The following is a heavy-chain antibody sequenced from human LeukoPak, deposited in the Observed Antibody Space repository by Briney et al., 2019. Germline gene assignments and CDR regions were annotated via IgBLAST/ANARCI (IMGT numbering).Heavy chain of an antibody. CDR1: EYTLTELS. CDR3: ATGVFCATTTCPGYQHYYYFMDV. J-gene: IGHJ6*03. V-gene: IGHV1-24*01. D-gene: IGHD2-2*01. CDR2: FECKNGDS. Sequence: AAVKVSCKVSEYTLTELSMHWVRQAPGKGLEWVGGFECKNGDSIYAQRFRGRVTLTEDTSTGTAYMDLSSLSADDTAVYYCATGVFCATTTCPGYQHYYYFMDVWGKGATVTVSS.